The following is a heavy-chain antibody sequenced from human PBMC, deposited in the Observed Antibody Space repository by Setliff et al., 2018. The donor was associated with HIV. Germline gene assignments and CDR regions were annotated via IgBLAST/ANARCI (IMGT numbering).Heavy chain of an antibody. CDR2: VDPEDSET. V-gene: IGHV1-2*06. CDR3: AVYSSSWFRYYGMDV. CDR1: KSSFRDFY. D-gene: IGHD6-13*01. J-gene: IGHJ6*02. Sequence: GASVKVSCKVYKSSFRDFYFHWVRQAPGGGLEWMGRVDPEDSETLYPEKFQGRVTMTRDTSISTAYMELSRLRSDDTAVYYCAVYSSSWFRYYGMDVWGQGTTVTVSS.